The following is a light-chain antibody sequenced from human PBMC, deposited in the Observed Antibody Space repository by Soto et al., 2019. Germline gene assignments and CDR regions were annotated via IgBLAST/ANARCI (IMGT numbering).Light chain of an antibody. CDR3: ETWDSNTWV. V-gene: IGLV4-60*03. CDR2: LDGSGSY. CDR1: SGHSSYI. Sequence: QPVLTQSSSASASLGSSVKLTCTLSSGHSSYIIAWHQQQPGKAPRYLMKLDGSGSYNKGSGVPDRFSGSSSGADRYLTISLLPSEDEADYYCETWDSNTWVFGGGTKLTVL. J-gene: IGLJ3*02.